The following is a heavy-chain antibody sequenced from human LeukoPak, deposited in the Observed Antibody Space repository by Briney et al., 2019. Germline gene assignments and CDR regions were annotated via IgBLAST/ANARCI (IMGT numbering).Heavy chain of an antibody. D-gene: IGHD3-22*01. V-gene: IGHV1-8*03. Sequence: GASVKVSCKASGYTFTSYDINWVRQAPGQGLEWMGWMNPNNGNTGYAQKFQGRVTITRNTSISTAYMELSSLRSEGTAVYYCAREVYYDSSGYYNWGQGTLVTVSS. CDR3: AREVYYDSSGYYN. CDR1: GYTFTSYD. J-gene: IGHJ4*02. CDR2: MNPNNGNT.